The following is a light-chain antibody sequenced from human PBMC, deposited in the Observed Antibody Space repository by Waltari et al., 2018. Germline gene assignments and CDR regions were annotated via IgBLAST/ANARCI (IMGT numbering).Light chain of an antibody. J-gene: IGKJ1*01. Sequence: EIVLTPSPGTPSLSPGERATLSCRASQSVRGSLAWYQQKAGQAPRLLIYGASSRATGIPNRFSGSVSGTDFSLTISRLEPEDFAVYYCQHYVRLPATFGQGTKVEI. CDR3: QHYVRLPAT. V-gene: IGKV3-20*01. CDR2: GAS. CDR1: QSVRGS.